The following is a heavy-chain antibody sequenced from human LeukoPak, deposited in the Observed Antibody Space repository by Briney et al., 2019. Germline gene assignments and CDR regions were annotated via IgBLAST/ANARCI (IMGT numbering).Heavy chain of an antibody. Sequence: ASVKVSCKASGYTFTGYYMHWVRQAPGQGLEWMGWINPNSGGTNYAQKFQGRVTMTRDTSISTAHMELSRLRSDDTAVYYCARDQDWEEDPSLDPWGQGTLVTVSS. V-gene: IGHV1-2*02. D-gene: IGHD1-26*01. CDR2: INPNSGGT. J-gene: IGHJ5*02. CDR1: GYTFTGYY. CDR3: ARDQDWEEDPSLDP.